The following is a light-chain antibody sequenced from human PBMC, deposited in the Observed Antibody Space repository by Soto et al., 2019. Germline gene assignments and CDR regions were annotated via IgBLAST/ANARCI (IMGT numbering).Light chain of an antibody. CDR1: QSVSNNY. CDR3: QQYGSSPPYT. Sequence: EVVLTQSPGTLSLSPGERATLSCRASQSVSNNYLAWYQQKPGQSPKLLIFGSSDRATGIPDRFSGSGSWTDFTLTICSLEPEDFAVYYCQQYGSSPPYTFGQWTKLEI. CDR2: GSS. J-gene: IGKJ2*01. V-gene: IGKV3-20*01.